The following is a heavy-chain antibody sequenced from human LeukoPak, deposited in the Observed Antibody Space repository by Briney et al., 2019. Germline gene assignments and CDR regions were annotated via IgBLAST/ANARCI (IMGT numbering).Heavy chain of an antibody. CDR3: ARGYPTGVFYWFDP. D-gene: IGHD3-10*01. CDR1: GGSISSGDYY. V-gene: IGHV4-30-4*01. J-gene: IGHJ5*02. CDR2: IYYSGST. Sequence: TLSLTCTVSGGSISSGDYYWSWIRQPPGKGLEWIGYIYYSGSTYYNPSLKSRVTISADTSKNQFSLKLSSVTAADTAVYYCARGYPTGVFYWFDPWGQGTLVTVSS.